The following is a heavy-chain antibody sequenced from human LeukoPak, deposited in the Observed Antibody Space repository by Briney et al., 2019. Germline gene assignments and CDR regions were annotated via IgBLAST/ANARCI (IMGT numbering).Heavy chain of an antibody. D-gene: IGHD2-15*01. J-gene: IGHJ3*02. Sequence: PSETLSLTCTVSGGSISSYDWSWIRQPPGKGLEWIGYIYYSGSTNYNPSLKSRVTISVDTSKNQFSLKLSSVTAADTAVYYCARGFYCSGGSCYYDDAFDIWGQGTMVTVSS. V-gene: IGHV4-59*01. CDR1: GGSISSYD. CDR2: IYYSGST. CDR3: ARGFYCSGGSCYYDDAFDI.